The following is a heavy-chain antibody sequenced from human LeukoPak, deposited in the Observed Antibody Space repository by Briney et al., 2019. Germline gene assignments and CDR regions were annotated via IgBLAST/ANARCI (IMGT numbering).Heavy chain of an antibody. V-gene: IGHV1-2*02. CDR2: INPNSGGT. J-gene: IGHJ6*02. D-gene: IGHD3-22*01. CDR3: ARAISGYGSYGMDV. CDR1: GYTFTGYY. Sequence: GASVKVSCKASGYTFTGYYMHWVRQAPGQGLEWMGWINPNSGGTNYAQKFQGRVTMTRDTSISTAYMELSRLRSDDTAVYYCARAISGYGSYGMDVWGQGTTVTVSS.